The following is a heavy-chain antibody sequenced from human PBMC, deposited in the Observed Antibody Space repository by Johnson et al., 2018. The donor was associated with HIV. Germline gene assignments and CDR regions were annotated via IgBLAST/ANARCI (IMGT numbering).Heavy chain of an antibody. CDR3: AKDMKGVISSDAFDI. CDR2: ISWNSGSI. CDR1: GFTFDDYA. Sequence: EVQLVESGGGLVQPGGSLRLSCAASGFTFDDYAMHWVRQAPGKGLEWVSGISWNSGSIGYADSVKGRFTISRDNAKNSLYLQMNSLRAEDTALYYCAKDMKGVISSDAFDIWGQGTMVTVSS. D-gene: IGHD3-10*01. V-gene: IGHV3-9*01. J-gene: IGHJ3*02.